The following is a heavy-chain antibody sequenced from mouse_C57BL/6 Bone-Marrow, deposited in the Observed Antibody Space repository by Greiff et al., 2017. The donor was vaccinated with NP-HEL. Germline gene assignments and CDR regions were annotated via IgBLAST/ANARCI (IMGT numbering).Heavy chain of an antibody. D-gene: IGHD2-1*01. CDR2: ISSGSSTI. Sequence: DVQLVESGGGLVKPGGSLKLSCAASGFTFSDYGMHWVRQAPEKGLEWVAYISSGSSTIYYADTVKGRFTISRDNAKNTLFLQMTSLRSEDTAMYYCAILLPYAMDYWGQGTSVTVSS. V-gene: IGHV5-17*01. J-gene: IGHJ4*01. CDR1: GFTFSDYG. CDR3: AILLPYAMDY.